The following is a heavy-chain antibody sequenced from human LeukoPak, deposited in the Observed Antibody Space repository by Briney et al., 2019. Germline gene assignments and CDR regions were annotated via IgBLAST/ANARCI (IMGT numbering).Heavy chain of an antibody. CDR2: IWYDGSNR. CDR1: GFTFSSSG. D-gene: IGHD3-22*01. Sequence: GHSLRLSCAASGFTFSSSGMHWVRQAPGKGLEWVAVIWYDGSNRYYADPVKGRFTVSRDNSKNTLYLQMNSLRAEDTAVYYCARAKGVSTGYRPTDYWGQGTLVNVSS. J-gene: IGHJ4*02. CDR3: ARAKGVSTGYRPTDY. V-gene: IGHV3-33*01.